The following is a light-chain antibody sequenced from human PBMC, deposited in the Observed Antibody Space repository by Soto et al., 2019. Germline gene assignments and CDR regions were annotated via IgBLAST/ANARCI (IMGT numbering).Light chain of an antibody. CDR2: GAS. V-gene: IGKV3-15*01. J-gene: IGKJ1*01. Sequence: EIVMTQSPATLSVSPGERATLSCRASQSVSSNLAWYQQKPGQAPRLLIYGASTRATGIPARFSGSGSGTEFTLAISSLRSEDSAVYYCQQYNNWPRTFGQATKVDIK. CDR3: QQYNNWPRT. CDR1: QSVSSN.